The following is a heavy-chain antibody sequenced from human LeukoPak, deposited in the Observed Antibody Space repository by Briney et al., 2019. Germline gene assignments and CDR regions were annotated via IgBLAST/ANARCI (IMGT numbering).Heavy chain of an antibody. V-gene: IGHV4-38-2*02. J-gene: IGHJ4*02. CDR3: ATRFWRMIGTDY. Sequence: SETLSLTCTVSGCSISSGYYWGWIRPPPGKGLEWIGSIYHSGSTYYNPSLKSRVTISVDTSKNQFSLKLSSVTAADTAVYYCATRFWRMIGTDYWGQGTLVTVSS. D-gene: IGHD3-3*01. CDR2: IYHSGST. CDR1: GCSISSGYY.